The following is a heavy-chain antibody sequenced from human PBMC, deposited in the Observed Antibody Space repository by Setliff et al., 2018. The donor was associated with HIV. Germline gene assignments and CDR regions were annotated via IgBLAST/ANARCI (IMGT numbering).Heavy chain of an antibody. V-gene: IGHV4-38-2*02. D-gene: IGHD2-8*01. CDR2: IFHSGTT. Sequence: SETLSLTCIVSGSSMTGRHIWGWFRQPPGKGLQWIGNIFHSGTTRYNVSLESRLTLSVDTSRNQFSLDLTSVTAADTAVYFCAGETAPAARLPNVGGPPPPGYYHYMDVWGKGTTVTVSS. J-gene: IGHJ6*03. CDR1: GSSMTGRHI. CDR3: AGETAPAARLPNVGGPPPPGYYHYMDV.